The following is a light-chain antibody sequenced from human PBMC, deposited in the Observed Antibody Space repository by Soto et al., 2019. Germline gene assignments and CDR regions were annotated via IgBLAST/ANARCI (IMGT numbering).Light chain of an antibody. CDR1: QSVFNH. CDR2: DAS. J-gene: IGKJ4*01. Sequence: DVPMTQSPSSLSASVGDSVTITCRASQSVFNHLSWFQQRPGKGPKLLIYDASSLHAGVPSRFSGSGYGTDFTLTISTVQPEDSAIYYCHQSSSTPLTFGGGTRVGLK. CDR3: HQSSSTPLT. V-gene: IGKV1-39*01.